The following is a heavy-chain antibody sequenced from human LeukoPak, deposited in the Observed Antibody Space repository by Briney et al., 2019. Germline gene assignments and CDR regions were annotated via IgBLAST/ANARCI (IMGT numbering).Heavy chain of an antibody. CDR3: ARGRGYSGYDYPPRLIDY. CDR2: IYYSGST. J-gene: IGHJ4*02. D-gene: IGHD5-12*01. V-gene: IGHV4-59*01. CDR1: AGSISSYY. Sequence: PSETLSLTCTVSAGSISSYYWSWIRQPPGKGLEWIGYIYYSGSTNYNPSLKSRVTISVDTSKNQFSLKLSPVTAADTAVYYCARGRGYSGYDYPPRLIDYWGQGTLVTVSS.